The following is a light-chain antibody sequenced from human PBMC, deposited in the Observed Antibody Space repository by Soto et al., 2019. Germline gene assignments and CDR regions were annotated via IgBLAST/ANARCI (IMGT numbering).Light chain of an antibody. Sequence: DIQLTQSPSSLSASVGDRVTITCRVSQGISCYLNWYQQKPGKAPKLLIYAAASLQSGVPSRFSGSGSGTDFTLTISSLQPEDFAPYFCQPSYGTPWTFGQGSKVEI. CDR3: QPSYGTPWT. J-gene: IGKJ1*01. CDR1: QGISCY. CDR2: AAA. V-gene: IGKV1-39*01.